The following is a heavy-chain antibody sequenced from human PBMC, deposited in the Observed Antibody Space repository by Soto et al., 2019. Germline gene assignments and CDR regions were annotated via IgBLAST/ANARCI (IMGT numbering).Heavy chain of an antibody. J-gene: IGHJ4*02. D-gene: IGHD6-13*01. Sequence: SETLSLTCSVSGGSISKYYWNWIRQSPGKGLEWIGYIYYSGNTYYNPSLKSRVTISVDTSKNQFSLKLSSVTAADTAVYFCARTYSGSYLDYWGQGTLVTVSS. CDR3: ARTYSGSYLDY. CDR1: GGSISKYY. V-gene: IGHV4-59*01. CDR2: IYYSGNT.